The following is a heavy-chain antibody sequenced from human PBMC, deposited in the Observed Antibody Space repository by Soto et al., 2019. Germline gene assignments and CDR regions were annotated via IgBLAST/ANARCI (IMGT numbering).Heavy chain of an antibody. Sequence: ASVKVSCKVAGYTLTELSMHLVRQAPGKGLEWMGGFDPEDGETIYAQKFQGRVTMTEDTSTDTAYMELSSLRSEDTAVYYCATDNRQWLGQYFQHWGQGTLVTVSS. J-gene: IGHJ1*01. CDR3: ATDNRQWLGQYFQH. CDR2: FDPEDGET. CDR1: GYTLTELS. D-gene: IGHD6-19*01. V-gene: IGHV1-24*01.